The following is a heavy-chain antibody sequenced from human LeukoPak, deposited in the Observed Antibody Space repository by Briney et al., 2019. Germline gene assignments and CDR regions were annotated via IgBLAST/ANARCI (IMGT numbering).Heavy chain of an antibody. V-gene: IGHV3-43*02. Sequence: GGSLRLSCAPSGFTFADYAMHWVRQAPGKGLEWVALISANGERTYYADSVKGRFTISRDNSKDSLYLQMTGLRNEDTALYYCAKASYYYHYFDCWGQGTLVTVSS. CDR2: ISANGERT. J-gene: IGHJ4*02. D-gene: IGHD3-10*01. CDR3: AKASYYYHYFDC. CDR1: GFTFADYA.